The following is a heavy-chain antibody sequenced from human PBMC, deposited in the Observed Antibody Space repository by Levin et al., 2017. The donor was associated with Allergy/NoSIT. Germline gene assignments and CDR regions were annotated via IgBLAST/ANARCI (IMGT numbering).Heavy chain of an antibody. J-gene: IGHJ2*01. Sequence: GGSLRLSCAASGFTFSSYAMHWVRQAPGKGLEWVAVISYDGSNKYYADSVKGRFTISRDNSKNTLYLQMNSLRAEDTAVYYCARSPYCSGGSCYSRSYWYFDLWGRGTLVTVSS. CDR3: ARSPYCSGGSCYSRSYWYFDL. D-gene: IGHD2-15*01. V-gene: IGHV3-30-3*01. CDR1: GFTFSSYA. CDR2: ISYDGSNK.